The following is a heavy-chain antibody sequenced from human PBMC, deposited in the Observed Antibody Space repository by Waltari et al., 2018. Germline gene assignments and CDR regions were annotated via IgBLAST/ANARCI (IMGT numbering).Heavy chain of an antibody. CDR2: IYYRVST. Sequence: QVQLQESGPGLVKPSETLSLTCTVSGGSISSYYWSWIRPPPGKGLEGIGYIYYRVSTNYNPSLTSRVPISLDTSKNQFSLKLSSVTAADTAVYYCARVATIAAAGTRWFDPWGQGTLVTVSS. J-gene: IGHJ5*02. CDR1: GGSISSYY. V-gene: IGHV4-59*01. CDR3: ARVATIAAAGTRWFDP. D-gene: IGHD6-13*01.